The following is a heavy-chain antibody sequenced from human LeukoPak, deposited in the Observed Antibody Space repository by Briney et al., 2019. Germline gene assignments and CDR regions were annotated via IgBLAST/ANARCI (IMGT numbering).Heavy chain of an antibody. CDR1: GGSISSGGYS. D-gene: IGHD6-13*01. CDR3: ARRVAGAGTSYFDL. CDR2: IYHSGST. V-gene: IGHV4-30-2*01. Sequence: SETLSLTCAVSGGSISSGGYSWSWIRQPPGKGLEWIGYIYHSGSTYYNPSLKSRVTISVDRSKNQFSLKLSSVTAADTAVYFCARRVAGAGTSYFDLWGQGTPVTVSS. J-gene: IGHJ4*02.